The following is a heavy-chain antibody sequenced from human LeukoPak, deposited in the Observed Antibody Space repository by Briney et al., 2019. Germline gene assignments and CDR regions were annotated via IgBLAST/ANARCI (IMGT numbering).Heavy chain of an antibody. CDR3: ARGGEPTESSSWHTFDY. D-gene: IGHD6-13*01. J-gene: IGHJ4*02. CDR1: GYTFTSYD. CDR2: MNPNSGNT. V-gene: IGHV1-8*01. Sequence: ASVKVSCKASGYTFTSYDINWVRQATGQGLERMGWMNPNSGNTGYAQKFQGRVTMTRNTSISTAYVELSSLRSEDTAVYYCARGGEPTESSSWHTFDYWGQGTLVTVSS.